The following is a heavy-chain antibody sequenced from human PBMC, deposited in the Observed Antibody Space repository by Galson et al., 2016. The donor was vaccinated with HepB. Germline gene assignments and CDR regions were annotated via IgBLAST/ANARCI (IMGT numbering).Heavy chain of an antibody. Sequence: ETLSLTCTVSGGSISSSSSYWGWIRQPPGKGLEWIGSIYYTGSTYYNPSLESRVTISMDTSKNQFSLKLSSVTAADTAVYYCARYGFWGSYRLIRDAFDIWGQGTMVTVSS. CDR1: GGSISSSSSY. CDR2: IYYTGST. CDR3: ARYGFWGSYRLIRDAFDI. D-gene: IGHD3-16*02. J-gene: IGHJ3*02. V-gene: IGHV4-39*01.